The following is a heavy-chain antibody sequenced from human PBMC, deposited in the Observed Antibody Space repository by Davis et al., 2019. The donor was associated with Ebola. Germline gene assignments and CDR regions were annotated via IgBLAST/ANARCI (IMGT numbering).Heavy chain of an antibody. CDR1: GGSISSGGYY. J-gene: IGHJ4*02. D-gene: IGHD3-3*01. Sequence: SETLSLTCAVSGGSISSGGYYWSWIRQPPGKGLEWIGYIYYSGSTNYNPSLKSRVTISVDTSKNQFSLKLSSVTAADTAVYYCARESFGASFDYWGQGTLVTVSS. CDR3: ARESFGASFDY. V-gene: IGHV4-61*08. CDR2: IYYSGST.